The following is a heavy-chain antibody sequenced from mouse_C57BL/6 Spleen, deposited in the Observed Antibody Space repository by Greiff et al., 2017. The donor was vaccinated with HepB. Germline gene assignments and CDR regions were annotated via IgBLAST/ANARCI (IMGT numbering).Heavy chain of an antibody. V-gene: IGHV5-12*01. CDR3: ARLTTVVAHYYAMDY. CDR2: ISNGGGST. Sequence: EVNLVESGGGLVQPGGSLKLSCAASGFTFSDYYMYWVRQTPEKRLEWVAYISNGGGSTYYPDTVKGRFTISRDNAKNTLYLQMSRLKSEDTAMYYCARLTTVVAHYYAMDYWGQGTSVTVSS. D-gene: IGHD1-1*01. J-gene: IGHJ4*01. CDR1: GFTFSDYY.